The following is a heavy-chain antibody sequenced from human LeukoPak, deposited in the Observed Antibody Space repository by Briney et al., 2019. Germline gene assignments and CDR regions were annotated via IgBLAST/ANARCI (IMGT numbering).Heavy chain of an antibody. Sequence: GGSLRLSCAASGFTFSSYAMVWVRQAPGKGLEWVSSISSSSSYIYYADSVKGRFTISRDNAKNSLYLQMNSLRAEDTAVYYCARRYCSSTSCYVNDYWGQGTLVTVSS. CDR2: ISSSSSYI. J-gene: IGHJ4*02. CDR1: GFTFSSYA. D-gene: IGHD2-2*01. V-gene: IGHV3-21*01. CDR3: ARRYCSSTSCYVNDY.